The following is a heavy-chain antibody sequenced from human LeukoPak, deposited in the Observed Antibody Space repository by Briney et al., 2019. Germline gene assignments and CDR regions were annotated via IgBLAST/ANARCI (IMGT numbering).Heavy chain of an antibody. CDR3: ARYYDSSGRTPGGIDI. CDR2: IYSGGTT. J-gene: IGHJ3*02. Sequence: PGGSLRLSCAASGFTVSSNYMSWVRQAPGKGLEWVSVIYSGGTTYYADSVKGRFTISGDNSKNTLYLQMNSLRTEDTAVYYCARYYDSSGRTPGGIDIWGQGTMVTVSS. D-gene: IGHD3-22*01. CDR1: GFTVSSNY. V-gene: IGHV3-53*01.